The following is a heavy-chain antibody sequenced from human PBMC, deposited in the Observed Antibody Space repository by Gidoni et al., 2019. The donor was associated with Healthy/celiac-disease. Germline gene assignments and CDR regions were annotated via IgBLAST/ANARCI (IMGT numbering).Heavy chain of an antibody. Sequence: EVQLVESGGGLVQPGRSLRLSCAASGFTFDDYAMHWVRQAPGKGLEWVSGISWNSGSIGYADSVKGRFTISRDNAKNSLYLQMNSLRAEDTALYYCAKEGVGATGNEYFQHWGQGTLVTVSS. CDR3: AKEGVGATGNEYFQH. CDR2: ISWNSGSI. V-gene: IGHV3-9*01. D-gene: IGHD1-26*01. J-gene: IGHJ1*01. CDR1: GFTFDDYA.